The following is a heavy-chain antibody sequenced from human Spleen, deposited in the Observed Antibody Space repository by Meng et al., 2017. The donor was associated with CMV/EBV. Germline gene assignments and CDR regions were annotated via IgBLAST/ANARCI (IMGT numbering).Heavy chain of an antibody. CDR3: ARRGPTTVRNWFDP. V-gene: IGHV5-51*01. CDR1: GYSFTSYW. J-gene: IGHJ5*02. CDR2: IYPGDSDT. Sequence: GGSLRLSCKGSGYSFTSYWIGWVRQMPGKGLEWMGIIYPGDSDTRYSPSFQGQVTISADKSISTAYLQWSSLKASDTAMYYCARRGPTTVRNWFDPWGQGTLVTVSS. D-gene: IGHD4-17*01.